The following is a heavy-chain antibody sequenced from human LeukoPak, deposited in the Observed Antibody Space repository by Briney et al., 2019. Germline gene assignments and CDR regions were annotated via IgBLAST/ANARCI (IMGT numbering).Heavy chain of an antibody. J-gene: IGHJ4*02. CDR1: GDSINNSPYY. CDR3: VRDLPDQQLPLGMSDY. D-gene: IGHD2-21*02. CDR2: INYRGST. Sequence: PSETLSLTCTVSGDSINNSPYYWGWIRQPPGKGLEWMGTINYRGSTYFNPSLRSRVYLSVDTSKNQVSLRLTSATAADTALYYCVRDLPDQQLPLGMSDYWGQGTLVTVST. V-gene: IGHV4-39*07.